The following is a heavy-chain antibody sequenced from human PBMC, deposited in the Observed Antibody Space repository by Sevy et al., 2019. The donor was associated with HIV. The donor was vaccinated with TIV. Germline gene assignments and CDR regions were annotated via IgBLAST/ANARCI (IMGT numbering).Heavy chain of an antibody. CDR3: ARDLRRYYDPRDYFDY. V-gene: IGHV3-33*01. CDR2: IWYDGSNK. CDR1: GFTFSSYG. J-gene: IGHJ4*01. Sequence: GGSLRLSCAASGFTFSSYGMHWVRQAPGKGLEWVAVIWYDGSNKYYADSVKGRFTISRDNSKNTLYLQMNSLRAEDTAVYYCARDLRRYYDPRDYFDYWGHGTLVTVSS. D-gene: IGHD3-22*01.